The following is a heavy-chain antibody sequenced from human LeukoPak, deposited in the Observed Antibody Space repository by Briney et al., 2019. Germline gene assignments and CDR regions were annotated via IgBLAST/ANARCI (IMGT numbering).Heavy chain of an antibody. D-gene: IGHD3-10*01. CDR2: IYYSGST. CDR3: ARGNTMVRGVIKPPTDY. CDR1: GGSISSSSYY. J-gene: IGHJ4*02. Sequence: SETLSLTCTVSGGSISSSSYYWGWIRQPPGKGLEWIGSIYYSGSTYYNPSLKSRVTISVDTSKNQFSLKLSSVTAADTAVYYCARGNTMVRGVIKPPTDYWGQGTLVTVSS. V-gene: IGHV4-39*07.